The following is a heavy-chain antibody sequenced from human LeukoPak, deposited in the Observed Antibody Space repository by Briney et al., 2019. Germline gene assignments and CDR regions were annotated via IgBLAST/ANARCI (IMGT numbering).Heavy chain of an antibody. CDR2: IIPIFCTA. D-gene: IGHD2-2*02. CDR1: GGAFSSYA. J-gene: IGHJ6*04. CDR3: ASPRGIVVVPAAIKYLPMDV. Sequence: SVKVSCKASGGAFSSYAISWVRQAPGQRLEWMGGIIPIFCTANYAQKFQGRVTITTDESTSTAYMELSSLRSEDTAVYYCASPRGIVVVPAAIKYLPMDVWGKGTTVTVSS. V-gene: IGHV1-69*05.